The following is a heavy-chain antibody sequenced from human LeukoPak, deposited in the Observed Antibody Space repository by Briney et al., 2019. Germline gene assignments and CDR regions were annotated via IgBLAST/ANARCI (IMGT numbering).Heavy chain of an antibody. CDR1: GYTLTELS. CDR2: FDPEDGET. D-gene: IGHD6-19*01. Sequence: GASVKVSCKVSGYTLTELSMHWVRQAPGKGLEWMGGFDPEDGETIYAQKFQGRVTMTEDTSTDTAYMELSSLRSEDTAVYYCATPFYGYSSGWYGVNFDYWGQGTLVTVSS. CDR3: ATPFYGYSSGWYGVNFDY. J-gene: IGHJ4*02. V-gene: IGHV1-24*01.